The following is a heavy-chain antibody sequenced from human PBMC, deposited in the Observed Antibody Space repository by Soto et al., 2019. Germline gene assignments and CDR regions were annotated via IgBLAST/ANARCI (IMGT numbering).Heavy chain of an antibody. CDR2: ISSSSSYI. D-gene: IGHD6-13*01. CDR3: ARGHSSSASDYYYGMDV. CDR1: GFTFSSYS. Sequence: GGSLRLSCAASGFTFSSYSMNWVRQAPGKGLEWVSSISSSSSYIYYADSVKGRFTISRDNAKNSLYLQMNSLRAEDTAVYYCARGHSSSASDYYYGMDVWGQGTTVTVSS. V-gene: IGHV3-21*01. J-gene: IGHJ6*02.